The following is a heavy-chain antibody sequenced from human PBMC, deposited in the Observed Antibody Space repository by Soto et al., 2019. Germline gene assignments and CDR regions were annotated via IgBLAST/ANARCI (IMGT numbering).Heavy chain of an antibody. V-gene: IGHV4-39*01. Sequence: TETLSLTCNVSDGSIASHNYYGGWSRQPPGKGVEWIGSIYYTRSTYYSPSLKSRVTISVDTSKNQFSLSLTSVTAADTAVYYCARHRGTEYRSSRRYTGAWSDSWGQGTLVTVSS. J-gene: IGHJ5*01. D-gene: IGHD6-13*01. CDR1: DGSIASHNYY. CDR2: IYYTRST. CDR3: ARHRGTEYRSSRRYTGAWSDS.